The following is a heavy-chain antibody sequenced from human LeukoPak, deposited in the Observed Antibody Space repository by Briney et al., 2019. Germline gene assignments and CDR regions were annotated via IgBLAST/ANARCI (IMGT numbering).Heavy chain of an antibody. CDR3: AREMRGHSGSNPDY. Sequence: PGGSLRLSCAASGFTFSDYYMSWIRQAPGKRLEWVAVISYDGSNKYYADSVKGRFTISRDNSKNTLYLQMNSLRAEDTAVYYCAREMRGHSGSNPDYWGQGTLVTVSS. V-gene: IGHV3-30-3*01. CDR1: GFTFSDYY. J-gene: IGHJ4*02. D-gene: IGHD5-12*01. CDR2: ISYDGSNK.